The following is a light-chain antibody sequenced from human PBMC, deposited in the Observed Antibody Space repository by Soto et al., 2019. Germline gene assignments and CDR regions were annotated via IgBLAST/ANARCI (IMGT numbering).Light chain of an antibody. Sequence: DIQLTQSPSFLSASVGDRVTITCRASQDISSFLAWYQQKPGKAPKLLIHAASTLHSGVPSRFSGSGYGTEFTLTISSLQPEDFATYHCQQLNSYPLTFGGGTTVEIK. J-gene: IGKJ4*01. CDR2: AAS. V-gene: IGKV1-9*01. CDR1: QDISSF. CDR3: QQLNSYPLT.